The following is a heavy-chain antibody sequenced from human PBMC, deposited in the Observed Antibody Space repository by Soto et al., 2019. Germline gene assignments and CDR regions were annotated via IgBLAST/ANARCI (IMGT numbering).Heavy chain of an antibody. Sequence: GESLKISCVTSAFTFSDYGCHRVRQAPGNGLDWVAMISFDGNKINYAESVKGRFTISRDHSKNTLYLQMTSLTAEDAAVYYCGRDFEGFANYKFYHGMSVWGQGTTVPVSS. CDR3: GRDFEGFANYKFYHGMSV. V-gene: IGHV3-33*01. D-gene: IGHD4-4*01. CDR1: AFTFSDYG. J-gene: IGHJ6*02. CDR2: ISFDGNKI.